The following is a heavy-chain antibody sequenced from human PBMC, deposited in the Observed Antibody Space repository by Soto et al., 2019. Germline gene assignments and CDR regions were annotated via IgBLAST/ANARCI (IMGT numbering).Heavy chain of an antibody. CDR1: GFTFRDYY. CDR3: TRDRVLPDY. J-gene: IGHJ4*02. D-gene: IGHD3-10*01. Sequence: PGGSLRLSCAASGFTFRDYYMSWIRQAPGKGLEWVSYIGSSGSSIYYADSVKGRFTISRDNAKNSLYLQMNSLRAEDTAMYYCTRDRVLPDYWSQGTLVTVSS. V-gene: IGHV3-11*01. CDR2: IGSSGSSI.